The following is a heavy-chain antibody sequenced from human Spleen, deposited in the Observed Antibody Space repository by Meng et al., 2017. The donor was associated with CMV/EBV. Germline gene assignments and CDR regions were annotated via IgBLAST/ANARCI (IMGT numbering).Heavy chain of an antibody. Sequence: ASVKVSCKASGYTFTDHYFHWVRQAPGQGLEWMGWINPNSGGTNYAQKFQGRVTMTREKSITTAYMELSRVTSDGTAVYYCARAAYYYDSSGNPRFSAFDYWGQGTLVTVSS. CDR3: ARAAYYYDSSGNPRFSAFDY. D-gene: IGHD3-22*01. J-gene: IGHJ4*02. CDR1: GYTFTDHY. CDR2: INPNSGGT. V-gene: IGHV1-2*02.